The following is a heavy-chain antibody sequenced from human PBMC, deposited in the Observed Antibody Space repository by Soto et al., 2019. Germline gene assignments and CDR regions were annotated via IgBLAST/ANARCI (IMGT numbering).Heavy chain of an antibody. CDR1: GVTVSTNN. Sequence: EVQLVDSGGALVQPGRSLRLSCVVSGVTVSTNNMTWVRQTPGKGLEWVSLIYSGGKRAYADSVRGRFTNSRVTSKNTRFLHMDSLSVEDTAAYYVSSGQHAFCSSGVSYWAQGTVVTVSP. CDR2: IYSGGKR. CDR3: SSGQHAFCSSGVSY. V-gene: IGHV3-66*01. D-gene: IGHD2-2*01. J-gene: IGHJ4*02.